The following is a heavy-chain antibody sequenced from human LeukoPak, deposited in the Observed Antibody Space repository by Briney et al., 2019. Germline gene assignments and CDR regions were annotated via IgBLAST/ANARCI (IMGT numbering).Heavy chain of an antibody. D-gene: IGHD3-10*01. Sequence: SETLSLTCAVYGGSFSGYYWSWIRQPPGKGLEWIGEINHSGSTNYNPSLKSRVTISVDTSKNQFSLKLSSVTAADTAVHYCARVVRGSGSFTGYYYYMDVWGKGTTVTISS. CDR2: INHSGST. CDR3: ARVVRGSGSFTGYYYYMDV. J-gene: IGHJ6*03. CDR1: GGSFSGYY. V-gene: IGHV4-34*01.